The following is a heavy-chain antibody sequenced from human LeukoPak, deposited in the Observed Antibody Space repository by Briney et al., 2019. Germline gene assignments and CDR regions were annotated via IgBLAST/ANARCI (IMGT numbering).Heavy chain of an antibody. CDR2: IYYSGST. CDR1: GGSISSYY. Sequence: PSETLSLTRTVSGGSISSYYWSWTRQPPGTGLEWIGNIYYSGSTNYNPSLKSRVTISVDTSKNQFSLKLSSVTAADTAVYYCARSFTGSPYYFDYWGQGTLVTVSS. J-gene: IGHJ4*02. V-gene: IGHV4-59*12. CDR3: ARSFTGSPYYFDY. D-gene: IGHD3-10*01.